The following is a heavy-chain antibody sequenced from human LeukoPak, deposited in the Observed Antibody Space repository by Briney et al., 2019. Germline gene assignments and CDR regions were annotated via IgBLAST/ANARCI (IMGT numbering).Heavy chain of an antibody. D-gene: IGHD4-17*01. J-gene: IGHJ4*02. V-gene: IGHV3-48*01. CDR1: GFTFSSYS. CDR3: ATRGTTVTTSLDC. CDR2: ISSSSSTI. Sequence: QPGGSLRLSCAASGFTFSSYSMNWVHQAPGKGLEWVSYISSSSSTIYYADSVKGRFTISRDNAKNSLYLQMNSLRAEDTAVYYCATRGTTVTTSLDCWGQGTLVTVSS.